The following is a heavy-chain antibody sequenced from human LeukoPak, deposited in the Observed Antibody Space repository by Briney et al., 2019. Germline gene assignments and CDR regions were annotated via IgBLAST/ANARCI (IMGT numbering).Heavy chain of an antibody. Sequence: PGGSLRLSCAASGFTFSDYWMHWVRQAPGKGLEWVSSISSSSSYIYYADSVKGRFTISRDNAKNSLYLQMNSLRAEDTAVYYCAREPYDSSGYYYFWPHYYMDVWGKGTTVTVSS. V-gene: IGHV3-21*01. CDR2: ISSSSSYI. J-gene: IGHJ6*03. CDR1: GFTFSDYW. D-gene: IGHD3-22*01. CDR3: AREPYDSSGYYYFWPHYYMDV.